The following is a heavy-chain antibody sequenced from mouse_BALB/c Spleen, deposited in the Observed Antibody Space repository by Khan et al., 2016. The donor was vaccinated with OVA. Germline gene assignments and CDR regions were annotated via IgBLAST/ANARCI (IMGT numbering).Heavy chain of an antibody. CDR1: GYTFINYW. D-gene: IGHD1-1*01. J-gene: IGHJ2*01. CDR3: ARSGLRWDFDY. Sequence: QVQLQQSGAELAKPGASVKMSCKASGYTFINYWILWIKQRPGQGLEWIGYITPSTGYTEYNQNFKDKATLTADISSSTAYMQLSSLTSEDSAVDYCARSGLRWDFDYWGQGTTLTVSS. CDR2: ITPSTGYT. V-gene: IGHV1-7*01.